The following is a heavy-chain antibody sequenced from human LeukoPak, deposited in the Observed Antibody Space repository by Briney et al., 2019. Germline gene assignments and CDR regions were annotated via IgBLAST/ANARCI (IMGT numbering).Heavy chain of an antibody. V-gene: IGHV3-23*01. D-gene: IGHD2-15*01. Sequence: GGSLRLSCAASGLTFSDYAMSWFRQAPGKGLEWVSGITSGFTPHYADSVKGRFTISRDNSKNTFHLQLNSLRAEDTAVYYCAKDYSESRVADVFFEYWGQGTLVTVSS. CDR2: ITSGFTP. CDR1: GLTFSDYA. J-gene: IGHJ4*02. CDR3: AKDYSESRVADVFFEY.